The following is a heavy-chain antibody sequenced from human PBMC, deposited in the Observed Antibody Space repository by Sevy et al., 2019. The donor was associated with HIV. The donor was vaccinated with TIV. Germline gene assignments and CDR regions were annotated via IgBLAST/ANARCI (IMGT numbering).Heavy chain of an antibody. CDR3: ARHRGGVVDY. V-gene: IGHV3-74*01. CDR2: ISSDGSST. J-gene: IGHJ4*02. D-gene: IGHD3-16*01. CDR1: GFTFSSYW. Sequence: GGSLRLSCAASGFTFSSYWMHWVRQAPGKGLVWVSRISSDGSSTNYADSVKGRFTISRDNAKNTLYLQMNSLRAEDTAGYYCARHRGGVVDYWGQGTLVTVSS.